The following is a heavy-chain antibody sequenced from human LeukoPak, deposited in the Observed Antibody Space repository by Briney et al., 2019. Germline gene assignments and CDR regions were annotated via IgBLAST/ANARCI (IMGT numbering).Heavy chain of an antibody. J-gene: IGHJ4*02. Sequence: SETLSLTCTVSGGSISSSSYYWGWIRQPPGKGLEWIGSIYYSGSTSYNPSLKSRVTISVDTSKNQFSLKLSSVTAADTAVYYCARDLDYGSGNFDYWGQGTLVTVSS. CDR2: IYYSGST. CDR1: GGSISSSSYY. V-gene: IGHV4-39*07. D-gene: IGHD3-10*01. CDR3: ARDLDYGSGNFDY.